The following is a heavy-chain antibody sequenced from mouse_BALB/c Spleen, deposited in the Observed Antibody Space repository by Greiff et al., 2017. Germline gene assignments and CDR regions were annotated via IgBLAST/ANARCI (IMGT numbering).Heavy chain of an antibody. J-gene: IGHJ3*01. CDR2: ISTYYGDA. CDR3: ARGAMITTGAWFAY. Sequence: VQLQESGAELVRPGVSVKISCKGSGYTFTDYAMHWVKQSHAKSLEWIGVISTYYGDASYNQKFKGKATMTVDKSSSTAYMELARLTSEDSAIYYCARGAMITTGAWFAYWGQGTLVTVSA. V-gene: IGHV1S137*01. D-gene: IGHD2-4*01. CDR1: GYTFTDYA.